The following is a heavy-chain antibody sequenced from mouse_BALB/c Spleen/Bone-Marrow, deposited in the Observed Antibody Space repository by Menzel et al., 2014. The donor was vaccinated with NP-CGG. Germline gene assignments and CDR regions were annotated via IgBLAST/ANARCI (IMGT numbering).Heavy chain of an antibody. CDR3: ARSGGKRYFAV. V-gene: IGHV3-2*02. J-gene: IGHJ1*01. Sequence: EVQLVESGPGLVKPFQSLSLTCTVTGYSITSDYAWNWIRPFPGNKLEWMGYISYSGSFSYNPSLKSRISVTRDTSKNQFFLQLNSVTAEDTATYYCARSGGKRYFAVWGAGTSVTVSS. CDR2: ISYSGSF. D-gene: IGHD1-1*02. CDR1: GYSITSDYA.